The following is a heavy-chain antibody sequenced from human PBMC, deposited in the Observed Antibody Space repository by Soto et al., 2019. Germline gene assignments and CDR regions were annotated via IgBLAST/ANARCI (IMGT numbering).Heavy chain of an antibody. D-gene: IGHD2-15*01. Sequence: SETLSLTCSVSGDSIREYYWSWIRQPPGKGLEWIGYIFYSGSTKYNPSLKSRVTISLDMSKTQFSLRLTSVTAADTAIYYCGRLQNFINWCFDSCGQGALVTVSS. CDR1: GDSIREYY. CDR2: IFYSGST. V-gene: IGHV4-59*12. CDR3: GRLQNFINWCFDS. J-gene: IGHJ5*01.